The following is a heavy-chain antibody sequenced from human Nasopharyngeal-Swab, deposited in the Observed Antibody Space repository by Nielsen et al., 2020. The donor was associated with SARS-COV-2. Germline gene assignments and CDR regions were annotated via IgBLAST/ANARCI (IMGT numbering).Heavy chain of an antibody. CDR1: GGSISSSSYY. V-gene: IGHV4-39*01. CDR3: FGMEWLRGPFDY. J-gene: IGHJ4*02. D-gene: IGHD3-3*01. Sequence: SETLSLTCTVSGGSISSSSYYWGWIRQPPRKGLEWIGSIYYSGSTYYNPSLKSRVTISVDTSKNQFSLKLSSVTAADTAVYYCFGMEWLRGPFDYWGQGTLVTVSS. CDR2: IYYSGST.